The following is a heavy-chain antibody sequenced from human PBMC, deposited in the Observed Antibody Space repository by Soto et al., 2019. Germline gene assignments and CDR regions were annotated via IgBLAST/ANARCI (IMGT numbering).Heavy chain of an antibody. CDR3: ARSIGSYSYYGMDV. J-gene: IGHJ6*02. V-gene: IGHV1-2*02. CDR1: GYTLTDYF. D-gene: IGHD1-26*01. Sequence: VKVSCKASGYTLTDYFIHWVRQAPGQGLEWMGCFNPKSGDTYYSQNFRGRVTLTRDMSITTAYMELTGVRSDDTAVYYCARSIGSYSYYGMDVWGQGTTVTVSS. CDR2: FNPKSGDT.